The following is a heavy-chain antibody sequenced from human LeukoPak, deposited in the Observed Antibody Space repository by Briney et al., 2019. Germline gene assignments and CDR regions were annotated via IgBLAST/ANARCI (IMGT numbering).Heavy chain of an antibody. CDR2: INPSGGST. V-gene: IGHV1-46*01. D-gene: IGHD4-23*01. Sequence: ASVKVSCKASGYTFTSYYMHWVRQAPGQGLEWMGIINPSGGSTSYAQKFQGRVTMTRDMSTSTVYMELSSLRSEDTAVYYCAAVVTRGYFDYWGQGTLVTVSS. CDR3: AAVVTRGYFDY. J-gene: IGHJ4*02. CDR1: GYTFTSYY.